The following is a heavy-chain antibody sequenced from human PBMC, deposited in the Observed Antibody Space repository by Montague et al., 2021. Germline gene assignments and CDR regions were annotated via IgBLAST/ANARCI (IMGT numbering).Heavy chain of an antibody. CDR3: ARRPRITVTGRFDL. Sequence: SETLSLTCAGSGGSFNDYYWSWIRQSPGQGLEWIGDITHNGRTSSNPSLKSRVTLSVDTSKSHFSLNLTSVAAADTAVYFCARRPRITVTGRFDLWGEGTLVTVSS. J-gene: IGHJ4*02. V-gene: IGHV4-34*01. CDR1: GGSFNDYY. D-gene: IGHD4-11*01. CDR2: ITHNGRT.